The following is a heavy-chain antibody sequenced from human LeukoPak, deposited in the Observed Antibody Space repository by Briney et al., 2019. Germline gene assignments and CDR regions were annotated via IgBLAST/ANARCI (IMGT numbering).Heavy chain of an antibody. V-gene: IGHV3-11*04. CDR1: GFTFSDHY. CDR3: ARTARLLDF. J-gene: IGHJ4*02. D-gene: IGHD6-6*01. Sequence: GGSLRLSCAASGFTFSDHYMSWIRQAPGKGLEWVSYISNTGGTTSYADSVRGRFTISRDNAKNSLYLQMDSLRGEDTAVYYCARTARLLDFWGQGTLVTVSS. CDR2: ISNTGGTT.